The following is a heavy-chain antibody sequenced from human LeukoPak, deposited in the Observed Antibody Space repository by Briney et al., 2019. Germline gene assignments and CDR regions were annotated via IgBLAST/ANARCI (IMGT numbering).Heavy chain of an antibody. V-gene: IGHV3-33*01. CDR1: GFTFSSYG. J-gene: IGHJ4*02. CDR2: IWYDGSNK. Sequence: PGGSLRLSCAASGFTFSSYGMHWVRQAPGKGLEWVAVIWYDGSNKYYADSVKGRFTISRDNSKNTLYLQMNSLRAEDTAGGSGPVGAGYFDYWGQGTLVTVSS. D-gene: IGHD2-15*01. CDR3: PVGAGYFDY.